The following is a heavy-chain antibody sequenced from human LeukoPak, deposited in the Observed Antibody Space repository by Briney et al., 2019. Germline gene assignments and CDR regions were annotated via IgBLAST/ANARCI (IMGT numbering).Heavy chain of an antibody. CDR2: MNPNSGNT. J-gene: IGHJ4*02. CDR1: GYTFTSYD. CDR3: AVYCSSTSCSQRDFDY. D-gene: IGHD2-2*01. Sequence: GASVKVSCKASGYTFTSYDINWVRQATGQGLEWMEWMNPNSGNTGYAQKFQGRVTMTRNTSISTAYMELSSLRSEDTAVYYCAVYCSSTSCSQRDFDYWGQGTLVTVSS. V-gene: IGHV1-8*01.